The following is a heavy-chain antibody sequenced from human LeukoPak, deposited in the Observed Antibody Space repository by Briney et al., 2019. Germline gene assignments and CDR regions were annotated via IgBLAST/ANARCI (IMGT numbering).Heavy chain of an antibody. D-gene: IGHD4-11*01. CDR2: FDPEDGET. V-gene: IGHV1-24*01. CDR1: GYTLTELS. J-gene: IGHJ4*02. CDR3: ATIYSNLYYFDY. Sequence: ASVKVSCKVSGYTLTELSMHWVRQAPGKELEWMGGFDPEDGETIYAQKFQGRVTMTEDTSTDTAYMELSSLRSEDTAVYYCATIYSNLYYFDYWGQGTLVTVSS.